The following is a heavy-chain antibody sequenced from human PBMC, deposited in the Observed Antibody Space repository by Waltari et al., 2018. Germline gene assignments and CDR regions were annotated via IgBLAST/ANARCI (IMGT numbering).Heavy chain of an antibody. J-gene: IGHJ6*02. V-gene: IGHV4-34*02. CDR2: VRHRGNT. D-gene: IGHD1-26*01. CDR3: AKTLLVSLYGLDV. CDR1: GGPLSGYY. Sequence: QVHLQQWGAGLLKPSETLSLTCGVYGGPLSGYYWNWIRQSPERGLEWIGEVRHRGNTTYHPSLSGRATILVDTSRSQVSLKLHSVTAADTAIYYCAKTLLVSLYGLDVWGQGTTVIVSS.